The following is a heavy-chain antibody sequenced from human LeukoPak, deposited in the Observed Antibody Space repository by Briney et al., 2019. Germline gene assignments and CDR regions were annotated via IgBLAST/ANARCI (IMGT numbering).Heavy chain of an antibody. D-gene: IGHD2-15*01. CDR3: ARDALGYCSGGSSYGDY. CDR1: GSTFSSYS. J-gene: IGHJ4*02. CDR2: ISSSSSTI. Sequence: GGSLRLSCAASGSTFSSYSMNWVRQAPGKGLEWVSYISSSSSTIYYADSVKGRFTISRDNAKNSLYLQMNSLRAEDTAVYYCARDALGYCSGGSSYGDYWGQGTLVTVSS. V-gene: IGHV3-48*04.